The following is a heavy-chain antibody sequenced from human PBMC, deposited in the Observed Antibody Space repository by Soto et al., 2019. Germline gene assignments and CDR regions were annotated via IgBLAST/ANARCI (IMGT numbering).Heavy chain of an antibody. V-gene: IGHV2-5*02. Sequence: SGPTLVNPTQTLTLTCTFSGFSLSTSGVGVGWIRQPPGKALEWLALIYWDDDKRYSPSLKSRLTITKDTSKNQVVLTMTNMDPVDTATYYCAQGYSSSWYRGYYFDYWGQGTLVTVSS. CDR3: AQGYSSSWYRGYYFDY. CDR2: IYWDDDK. J-gene: IGHJ4*02. CDR1: GFSLSTSGVG. D-gene: IGHD6-13*01.